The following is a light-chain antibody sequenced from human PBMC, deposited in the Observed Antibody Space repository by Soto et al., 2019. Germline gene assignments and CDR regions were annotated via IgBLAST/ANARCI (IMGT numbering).Light chain of an antibody. CDR3: CSYAGSRTWV. CDR1: NSDIGLFSL. Sequence: QSAPIQPASVSGSPGQSTTISCTGTNSDIGLFSLVSWYQQYPDKAPKLILYEVSKWPSGIPHRFSGSKSGNTASLTISGLQAEDEADYYCCSYAGSRTWVFGGGTKLTVL. J-gene: IGLJ3*02. V-gene: IGLV2-23*02. CDR2: EVS.